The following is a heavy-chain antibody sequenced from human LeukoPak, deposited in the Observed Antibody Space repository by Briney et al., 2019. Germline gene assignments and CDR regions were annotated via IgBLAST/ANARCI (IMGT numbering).Heavy chain of an antibody. CDR1: GFTFSTFA. CDR2: ITRSGAAK. D-gene: IGHD2-21*01. V-gene: IGHV3-23*01. J-gene: IGHJ4*02. Sequence: GGSLRLSCAASGFTFSTFAMRWGRQAPGKGLEWVSTITRSGAAKYYADSGKGRFTMSRGNSKNTLYLQMDSLSAEDTALYYCTKDHPSCGGRDGLLFDGWGQRTPVTASS. CDR3: TKDHPSCGGRDGLLFDG.